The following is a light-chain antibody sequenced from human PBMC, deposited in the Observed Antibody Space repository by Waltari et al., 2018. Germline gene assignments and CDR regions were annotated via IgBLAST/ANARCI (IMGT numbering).Light chain of an antibody. Sequence: QSVLTQPPSASGTPGPRVTISCSGSSSNIGSNYLSWYQQLPGTAPKHLIYRNNQRPSGVPDRFSGSKSGTSASLAISGLRSEDEADYYCAAWDDSLSGRVFGGGTKLTVL. J-gene: IGLJ3*02. CDR2: RNN. V-gene: IGLV1-47*01. CDR1: SSNIGSNY. CDR3: AAWDDSLSGRV.